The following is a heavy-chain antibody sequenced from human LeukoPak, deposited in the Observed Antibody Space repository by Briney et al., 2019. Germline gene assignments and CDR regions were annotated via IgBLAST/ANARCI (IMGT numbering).Heavy chain of an antibody. J-gene: IGHJ6*03. CDR3: ARDGTPIYNSGWVYMDV. D-gene: IGHD6-25*01. CDR2: IKQDGSEK. V-gene: IGHV3-7*01. CDR1: GFTFSSYW. Sequence: GGSLRLSCAVSGFTFSSYWMSWVRQPPGKGLEWVANIKQDGSEKYYVDSVKGRFTISRDNAENSLYLQMNSLRVEDTAVYYCARDGTPIYNSGWVYMDVWGKGTTVTISS.